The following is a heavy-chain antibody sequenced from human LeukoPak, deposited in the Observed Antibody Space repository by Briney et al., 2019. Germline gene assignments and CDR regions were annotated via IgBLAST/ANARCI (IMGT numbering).Heavy chain of an antibody. V-gene: IGHV1-2*02. CDR3: ALVQLERDAFDI. J-gene: IGHJ3*02. CDR1: GYTFTGYY. D-gene: IGHD1-1*01. CDR2: INPNSGGT. Sequence: APVKVSCKASGYTFTGYYTHWVRQAPGQGLEWMGWINPNSGGTNYAQKFQGRVTMTRDTSISTAYMELSRLRSDDTAVYYCALVQLERDAFDIWGQGTMVTVSS.